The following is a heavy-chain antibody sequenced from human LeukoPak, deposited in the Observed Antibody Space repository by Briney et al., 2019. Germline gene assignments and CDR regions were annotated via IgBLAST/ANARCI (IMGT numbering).Heavy chain of an antibody. CDR3: RGVRLNYFDY. V-gene: IGHV4-59*01. CDR2: IYYSGSH. Sequence: PSETLSLTCPVSGGSISSYYRSWIRQPPGKGLEWVGYIYYSGSHNYHPSLRSRVTISGDTPKNQLTLKLSCVTVADTPVFYLRGVRLNYFDYWGQGSMVTVSS. CDR1: GGSISSYY. D-gene: IGHD3-10*01. J-gene: IGHJ4*02.